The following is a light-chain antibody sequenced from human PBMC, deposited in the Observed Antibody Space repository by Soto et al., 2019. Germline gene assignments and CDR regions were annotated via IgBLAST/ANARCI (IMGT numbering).Light chain of an antibody. V-gene: IGKV3-15*01. CDR2: GAS. J-gene: IGKJ1*01. CDR1: QIIRTN. Sequence: ETVMPQSLATVSVSPGGCLALSGRASQIIRTNLAWYQQKPGQAPRLLIYGASTRATGVPARFSGSGSGTEFALTISGLQSEDSAVYYCQQYQDGWKFGQGNKVDIK. CDR3: QQYQDGWK.